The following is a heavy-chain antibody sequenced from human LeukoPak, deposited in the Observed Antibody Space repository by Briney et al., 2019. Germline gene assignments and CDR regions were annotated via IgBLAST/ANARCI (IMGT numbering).Heavy chain of an antibody. CDR3: ARQRFGGADY. CDR2: VNHSGST. J-gene: IGHJ4*02. CDR1: GGSFSDYY. Sequence: SETLSLTCAVYGGSFSDYYWSWIRQPPGKGLEWIGEVNHSGSTNYNPSLKSRVTISVDTSKNQFSLKLSSVTAADTAVYYCARQRFGGADYWGQGTLVTVSP. D-gene: IGHD3-10*01. V-gene: IGHV4-34*01.